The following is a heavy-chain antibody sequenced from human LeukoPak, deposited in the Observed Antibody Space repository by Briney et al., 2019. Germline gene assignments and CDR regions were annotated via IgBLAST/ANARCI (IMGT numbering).Heavy chain of an antibody. V-gene: IGHV3-33*08. CDR2: IWYDGSNK. Sequence: GGSLRLSCVVSGFTFSSYGMHWVRQAPGKGLEWVAVIWYDGSNKYYADSVKGRFTISRDNSKNTLYLQMNSLRAEDTAVYYCARDAAIFGVVSVIDYWGQGTLVTVSS. CDR3: ARDAAIFGVVSVIDY. CDR1: GFTFSSYG. D-gene: IGHD3-3*01. J-gene: IGHJ4*02.